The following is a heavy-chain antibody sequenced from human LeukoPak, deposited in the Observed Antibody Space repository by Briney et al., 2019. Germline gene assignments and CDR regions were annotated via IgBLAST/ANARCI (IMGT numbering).Heavy chain of an antibody. CDR1: GYTLTELS. Sequence: ASVKVSCKVSGYTLTELSMHWVRQAPGKGLEWMGGFDPEDGETIYAQKFQGRVTMTEDTSTDTAYMELSSLRSEDTAVYYCATAPTGTSYYYYMDVWGKGTTVTVSS. D-gene: IGHD1-1*01. CDR2: FDPEDGET. CDR3: ATAPTGTSYYYYMDV. V-gene: IGHV1-24*01. J-gene: IGHJ6*03.